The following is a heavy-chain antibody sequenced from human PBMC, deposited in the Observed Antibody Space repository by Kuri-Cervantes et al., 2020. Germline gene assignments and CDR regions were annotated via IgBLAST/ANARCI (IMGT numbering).Heavy chain of an antibody. CDR2: IIPIFGTA. CDR3: ASFAGYSYVRFDY. CDR1: GGTFSSYA. D-gene: IGHD5-18*01. V-gene: IGHV1-69*13. J-gene: IGHJ4*02. Sequence: SVKVSCQDSGGTFSSYAISWVRQAPGQGLEWMGGIIPIFGTANYAQKFQGRVTITADESTSTAYMELSSLRSEDTAVYYCASFAGYSYVRFDYWGQGTLVTVSS.